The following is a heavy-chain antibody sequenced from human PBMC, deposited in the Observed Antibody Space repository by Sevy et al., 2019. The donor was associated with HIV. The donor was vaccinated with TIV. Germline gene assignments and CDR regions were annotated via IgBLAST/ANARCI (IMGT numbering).Heavy chain of an antibody. D-gene: IGHD2-15*01. J-gene: IGHJ4*02. V-gene: IGHV3-15*01. CDR2: IKSKTAGGTT. Sequence: GGSLRLSCAASGFTFSNAWMSWVRQAPGKGLEWVGRIKSKTAGGTTDYSAHVKGRYTMSGDDLRNMLYLQMNSLKTEDTAVYYGTTEGLYCEGDSCYSEGFDSWGQGTLVTVSS. CDR3: TTEGLYCEGDSCYSEGFDS. CDR1: GFTFSNAW.